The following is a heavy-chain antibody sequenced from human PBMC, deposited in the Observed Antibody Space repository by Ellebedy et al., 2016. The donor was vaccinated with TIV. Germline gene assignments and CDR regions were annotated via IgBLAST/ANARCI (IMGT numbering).Heavy chain of an antibody. CDR3: ARHEATVIYGMDV. Sequence: KVSCKGSGYSFTSYWIGWVRQMPGKGLEWMGIIYPGDSDTRYSPSFQGQVTISADKSISTAYLQWSSLKASDTAMYYCARHEATVIYGMDVWGQGTTVTVSS. D-gene: IGHD4-17*01. CDR1: GYSFTSYW. CDR2: IYPGDSDT. J-gene: IGHJ6*02. V-gene: IGHV5-51*01.